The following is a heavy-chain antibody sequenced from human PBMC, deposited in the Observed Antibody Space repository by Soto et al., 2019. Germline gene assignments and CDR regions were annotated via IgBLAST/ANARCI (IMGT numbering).Heavy chain of an antibody. CDR1: GYIFTGYH. CDR2: INPNSGDT. J-gene: IGHJ6*02. CDR3: ARDARGTRGFDAMAI. V-gene: IGHV1-2*02. D-gene: IGHD3-9*01. Sequence: QVHLVQSGAEVKKPGASVKVSCKASGYIFTGYHIHWVRQAPGRGLEWMGWINPNSGDTEYAQNFQGRVTMTRDTSFKLVYMEMSGLMSDDTAVYYCARDARGTRGFDAMAIWGQGTTVTVSS.